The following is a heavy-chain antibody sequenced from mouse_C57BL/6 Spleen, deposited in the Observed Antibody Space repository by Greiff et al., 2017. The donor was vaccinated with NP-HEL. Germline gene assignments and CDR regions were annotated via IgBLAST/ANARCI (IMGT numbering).Heavy chain of an antibody. Sequence: VQLQQSGAELVRPGASVTLSCKASGYTFTDYEMHWVKQTPVHGLEWIGAIDPETGGTAYNQKFKGKAILTADKSSSTAYMELRSLTSEDSAVYYCTRGSYYDYDVFAYWGQGTLVTVSA. J-gene: IGHJ3*01. CDR2: IDPETGGT. CDR3: TRGSYYDYDVFAY. CDR1: GYTFTDYE. D-gene: IGHD2-4*01. V-gene: IGHV1-15*01.